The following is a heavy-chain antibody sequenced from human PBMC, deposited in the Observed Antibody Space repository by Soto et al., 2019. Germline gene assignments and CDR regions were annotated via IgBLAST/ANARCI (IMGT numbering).Heavy chain of an antibody. CDR3: ARVRYSMDIDY. CDR2: IFHRGST. D-gene: IGHD5-12*01. V-gene: IGHV4-59*01. CDR1: GASINTYY. Sequence: SETLSLTCNVSGASINTYYWSWIRQPPQKGLERIGYIFHRGSTTYNPSLKSRVTISIDASKKYFSLRLNSVTAAETAVNYCARVRYSMDIDYWGQGIRVTVSS. J-gene: IGHJ4*02.